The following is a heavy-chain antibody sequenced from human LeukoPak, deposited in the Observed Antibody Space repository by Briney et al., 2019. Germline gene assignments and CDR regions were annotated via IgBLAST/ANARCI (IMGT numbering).Heavy chain of an antibody. CDR1: GYSISSGYY. Sequence: SETLSLTCTVSGYSISSGYYWGWIRPPPGKGLEWIGSIYHSGSTYYNPSLKSRVTISVDTSKNQFSLKLSSVTAADTAVYYCASLLYYDSSGYYLFFGAFDIWGQGTMVTVSS. CDR3: ASLLYYDSSGYYLFFGAFDI. V-gene: IGHV4-38-2*02. CDR2: IYHSGST. D-gene: IGHD3-22*01. J-gene: IGHJ3*02.